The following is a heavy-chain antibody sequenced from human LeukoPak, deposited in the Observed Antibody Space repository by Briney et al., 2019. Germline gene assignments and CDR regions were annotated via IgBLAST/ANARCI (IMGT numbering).Heavy chain of an antibody. V-gene: IGHV1-69*13. Sequence: SVKVSCKASGGTFSSYAISWVRQAPGQGLEWMGGIIPIFGTANYAQKFQGRVTITADESTSTAYMELSSLRSEDTAVYYCARVRAAYYYDSSGYFDYWGQGTLVTVSS. J-gene: IGHJ4*02. D-gene: IGHD3-22*01. CDR3: ARVRAAYYYDSSGYFDY. CDR1: GGTFSSYA. CDR2: IIPIFGTA.